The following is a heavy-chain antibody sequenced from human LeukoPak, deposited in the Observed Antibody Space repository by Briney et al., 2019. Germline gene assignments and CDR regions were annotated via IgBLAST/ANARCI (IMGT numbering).Heavy chain of an antibody. CDR2: ISAYNGNT. Sequence: GASVKVSCKASGYTFTSYGISWVRQAPGQGLEWMGWISAYNGNTNYAQKLQGRVTMTTDTSTSTAYMELRSLRSDDTAVYYCARDWEGSGSYTQDHYYYYGMDVWGKGTTVIVSS. J-gene: IGHJ6*04. D-gene: IGHD3-10*01. V-gene: IGHV1-18*04. CDR3: ARDWEGSGSYTQDHYYYYGMDV. CDR1: GYTFTSYG.